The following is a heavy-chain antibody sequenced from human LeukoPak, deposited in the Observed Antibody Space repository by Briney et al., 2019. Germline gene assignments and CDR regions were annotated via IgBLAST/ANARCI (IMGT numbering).Heavy chain of an antibody. Sequence: ASVKVSCKASGYSLTTYGITWVRQAPGQGLEWMGWITTYNGNTNYARRLQGRVTMTTDTSTNTAYMELGSLRPDDTAVYYCARLIEYRTSSRVFDIWGQGTMVTVSS. CDR3: ARLIEYRTSSRVFDI. J-gene: IGHJ3*02. D-gene: IGHD6-6*01. V-gene: IGHV1-18*01. CDR2: ITTYNGNT. CDR1: GYSLTTYG.